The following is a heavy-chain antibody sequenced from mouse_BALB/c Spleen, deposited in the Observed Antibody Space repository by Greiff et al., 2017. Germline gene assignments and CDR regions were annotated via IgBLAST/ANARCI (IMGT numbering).Heavy chain of an antibody. CDR1: GYSFTGYF. V-gene: IGHV1-37*01. CDR3: GRNYYYGSSFYYAMDY. D-gene: IGHD1-1*01. J-gene: IGHJ4*01. Sequence: EVQLQQSGPELVKPGASVKISCKASGYSFTGYFMNWVKQSHGKSLEWIGRINPYNGDTFYNQKFKGKATLTVDKSSSTAHMELLSLTSEDSAVYYCGRNYYYGSSFYYAMDYWGQGTSVTVSS. CDR2: INPYNGDT.